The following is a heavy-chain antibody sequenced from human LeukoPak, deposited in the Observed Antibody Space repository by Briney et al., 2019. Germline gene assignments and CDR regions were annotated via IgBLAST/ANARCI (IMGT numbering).Heavy chain of an antibody. CDR1: GFTFSSYA. J-gene: IGHJ4*02. CDR2: ISGSGVST. Sequence: GGSLRLSCAASGFTFSSYAMSWVRQAPGKGLERVSAISGSGVSTYYADSVKGRFTISRDNSKNTLYLQMNSLRAEDTAVYYCAKGGWVGYCSSTSCYWGFDSWGQGTLVTVSS. V-gene: IGHV3-23*01. CDR3: AKGGWVGYCSSTSCYWGFDS. D-gene: IGHD2-2*01.